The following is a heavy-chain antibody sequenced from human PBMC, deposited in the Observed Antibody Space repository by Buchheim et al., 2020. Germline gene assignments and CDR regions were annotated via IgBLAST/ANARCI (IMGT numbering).Heavy chain of an antibody. J-gene: IGHJ4*02. V-gene: IGHV3-7*01. Sequence: EVQLVESGGGLVQPGGSLRPSCAASGFTFSSYWMSWVRQAPGKGLEWVANIKQDGREKYYVDSVKGRFTISRDNAKNSLYLQVNSLGDEDTAGYYCARDGGHIRSMFDFWGQGTL. D-gene: IGHD2-21*01. CDR3: ARDGGHIRSMFDF. CDR1: GFTFSSYW. CDR2: IKQDGREK.